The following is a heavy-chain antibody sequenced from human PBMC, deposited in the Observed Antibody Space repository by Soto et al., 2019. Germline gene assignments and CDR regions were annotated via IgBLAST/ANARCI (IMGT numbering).Heavy chain of an antibody. Sequence: PGESLKISCKGSGYSFSTSWIGWVRQMSGKGLEWMGTIYPSDSDTRYSPSFQGQVIISADKSTSTAYLQWRSLKAPDTAMFYCARHPHPLKWWTGSYSLRFDYWGQGTLVTVSS. CDR1: GYSFSTSW. CDR3: ARHPHPLKWWTGSYSLRFDY. V-gene: IGHV5-51*01. CDR2: IYPSDSDT. D-gene: IGHD1-26*01. J-gene: IGHJ4*02.